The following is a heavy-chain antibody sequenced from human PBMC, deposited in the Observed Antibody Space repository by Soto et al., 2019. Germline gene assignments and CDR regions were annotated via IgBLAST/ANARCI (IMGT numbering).Heavy chain of an antibody. Sequence: PGPTLVNPTHTLTLTCTFSGFSLSTSGMCVSWIRQPPGKALEWLALIDWDDDKYYSTSLKTRLTISKDTSKKQVVLTMTNMYPLYTATYSCERIHRSYGYGYYYYAMDVWGQGTTVAVFS. D-gene: IGHD5-18*01. CDR2: IDWDDDK. V-gene: IGHV2-70*01. CDR3: ERIHRSYGYGYYYYAMDV. J-gene: IGHJ6*02. CDR1: GFSLSTSGMC.